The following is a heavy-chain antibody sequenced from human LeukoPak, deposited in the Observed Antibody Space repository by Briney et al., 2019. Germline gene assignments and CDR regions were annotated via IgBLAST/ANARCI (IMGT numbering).Heavy chain of an antibody. J-gene: IGHJ4*02. Sequence: ASVKVSCKASGYTFTGFHMHWVRQAPGQGLEWMGWIDSNSGGTSYAQTFQGRVTMTRDTSISTAYMELSEVRSDDTAVYYCARGGNIYGDYYFDYWGQGTLVTVSS. CDR3: ARGGNIYGDYYFDY. V-gene: IGHV1-2*02. CDR2: IDSNSGGT. CDR1: GYTFTGFH. D-gene: IGHD4-17*01.